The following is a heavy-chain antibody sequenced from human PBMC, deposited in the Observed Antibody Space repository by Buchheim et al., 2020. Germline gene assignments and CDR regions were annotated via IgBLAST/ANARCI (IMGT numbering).Heavy chain of an antibody. J-gene: IGHJ4*02. Sequence: QVQLQQWGAGLWKPSETLSLTCAVYGGSFSGYFWIGEINHSGSTNYNPTLKSRVTISVDTSRNQFSLKLSSVTAADTAALFCARGPPLIYYEGSGYYYFDSWGQGTL. V-gene: IGHV4-34*01. CDR3: ARGPPLIYYEGSGYYYFDS. D-gene: IGHD3-22*01. CDR1: GGSFSGYF. CDR2: INHSGST.